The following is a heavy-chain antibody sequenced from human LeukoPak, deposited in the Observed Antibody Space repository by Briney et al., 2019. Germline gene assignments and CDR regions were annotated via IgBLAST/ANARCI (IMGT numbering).Heavy chain of an antibody. Sequence: GGSLRLSCAASGFTLSSYWMHWVRQAPGKGPVWVARISTGGGSTTYADSVKGRFTVSRDDAKNTLSLQMNSLRAEDTAVYYCARDLAVAAQDHSDIWGRGTMVTVSS. J-gene: IGHJ3*02. V-gene: IGHV3-74*01. D-gene: IGHD6-19*01. CDR1: GFTLSSYW. CDR2: ISTGGGST. CDR3: ARDLAVAAQDHSDI.